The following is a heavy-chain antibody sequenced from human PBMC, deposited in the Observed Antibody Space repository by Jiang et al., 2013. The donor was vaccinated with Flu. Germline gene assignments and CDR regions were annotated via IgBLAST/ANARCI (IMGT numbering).Heavy chain of an antibody. CDR3: ARDNRIVKLKSYCTNGVCYSFDY. CDR2: INPNSGGT. V-gene: IGHV1-2*02. Sequence: QGLEWMGWINPNSGGTNYAQKFQGRVTMTRDTSISTAYMELSRLRSDDTAVYYCARDNRIVKLKSYCTNGVCYSFDYWGQGTLVTVSS. D-gene: IGHD2-8*01. J-gene: IGHJ4*02.